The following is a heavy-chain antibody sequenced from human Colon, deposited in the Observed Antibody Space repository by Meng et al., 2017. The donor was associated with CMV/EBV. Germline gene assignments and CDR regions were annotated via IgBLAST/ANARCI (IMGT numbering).Heavy chain of an antibody. D-gene: IGHD1-26*01. Sequence: SGFTFRSYSMNCVRQAPGKGLEWVSSISSSGSYIYYADSVKGRFTISRDNAKNSLYLQMNSLRAEDTAVYYCARGMYSGSSYYFDYWGQGILVTVSS. V-gene: IGHV3-21*01. J-gene: IGHJ4*02. CDR2: ISSSGSYI. CDR1: GFTFRSYS. CDR3: ARGMYSGSSYYFDY.